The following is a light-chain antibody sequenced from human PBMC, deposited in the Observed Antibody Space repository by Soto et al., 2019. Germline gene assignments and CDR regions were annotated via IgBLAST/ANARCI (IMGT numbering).Light chain of an antibody. CDR2: DAS. CDR1: QDISNY. CDR3: EQSDSFPIT. Sequence: DIQMTQSPSSLSASVGDRVTITCRASQDISNYLNWYQQRPGKAPKLLIYDASNLERGVPSRFSGTRSGTHTTFAITSLQPEDVATYYYEQSDSFPITFGQGTRLEV. V-gene: IGKV1-33*01. J-gene: IGKJ5*01.